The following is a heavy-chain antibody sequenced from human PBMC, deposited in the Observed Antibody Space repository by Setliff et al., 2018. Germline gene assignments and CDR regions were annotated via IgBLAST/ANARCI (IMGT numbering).Heavy chain of an antibody. Sequence: GASVKVSCKASGGTFSSYAISWVRQAPGQGLEWMGGIIPIFGTANYAQKFQGRVTITTDTSVSTAYLQISSLKAEDTAVYYCARELTHYYGSGSSLDAFDIWGQGTMVTVSS. V-gene: IGHV1-69*05. D-gene: IGHD3-10*01. J-gene: IGHJ3*02. CDR3: ARELTHYYGSGSSLDAFDI. CDR2: IIPIFGTA. CDR1: GGTFSSYA.